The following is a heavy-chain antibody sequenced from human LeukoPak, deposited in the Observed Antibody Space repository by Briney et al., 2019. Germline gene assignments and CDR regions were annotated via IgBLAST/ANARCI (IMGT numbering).Heavy chain of an antibody. V-gene: IGHV1-2*02. CDR1: GYTFTGYY. D-gene: IGHD2-2*01. CDR2: INTNSGGT. J-gene: IGHJ6*03. CDR3: ARSCRRVVYMDV. Sequence: SVKVSCKASGYTFTGYYMHWVRQAPGQGLDWMGCINTNSGGTNYAQKFQDRVTITRDTSISTNEQQLSRLRSGETAVYYCARSCRRVVYMDVWGKGTTVTVSS.